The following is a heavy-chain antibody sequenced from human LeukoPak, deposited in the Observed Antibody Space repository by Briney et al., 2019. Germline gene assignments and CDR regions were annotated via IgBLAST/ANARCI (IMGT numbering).Heavy chain of an antibody. CDR2: IYTSGST. Sequence: SETLSLTCTVSGGSISSYYWSWIRQPAGKGLEWIGRIYTSGSTNYNPSLKSRVTMSVDTSKNQFSLKLSSVTAADTAVYYCARVYSGSYIGQYYFDYWGQGTLVTVSS. V-gene: IGHV4-4*07. CDR3: ARVYSGSYIGQYYFDY. CDR1: GGSISSYY. D-gene: IGHD1-26*01. J-gene: IGHJ4*02.